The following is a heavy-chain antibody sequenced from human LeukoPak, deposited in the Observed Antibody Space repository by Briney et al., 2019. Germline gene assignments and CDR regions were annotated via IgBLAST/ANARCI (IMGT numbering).Heavy chain of an antibody. D-gene: IGHD2-2*01. CDR3: AREVGYCSSTSCPYYYYGMDV. Sequence: GGSLRLSCAASGFTFDDYAMPWVRQAPGKGLEWVAVIWYDGSNKYYADSVKGRFTISRDNSKNTLYLQMNSLRAEDTAVYYCAREVGYCSSTSCPYYYYGMDVWGQGTTVTVSS. J-gene: IGHJ6*02. CDR1: GFTFDDYA. V-gene: IGHV3-33*08. CDR2: IWYDGSNK.